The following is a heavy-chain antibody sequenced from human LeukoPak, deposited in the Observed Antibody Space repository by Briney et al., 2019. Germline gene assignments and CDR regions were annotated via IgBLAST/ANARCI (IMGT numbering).Heavy chain of an antibody. Sequence: ASVKVSCKASGYTFTSYGISWVRQAPGQGLEWMAWISTYNGNTNYALKVQGRATMTTDTSTSTAYMELRSLRSDDTAVYYCARVLRYDFWSAYYFDYWGQGTLATVSS. V-gene: IGHV1-18*01. CDR2: ISTYNGNT. D-gene: IGHD3-3*01. CDR3: ARVLRYDFWSAYYFDY. CDR1: GYTFTSYG. J-gene: IGHJ4*02.